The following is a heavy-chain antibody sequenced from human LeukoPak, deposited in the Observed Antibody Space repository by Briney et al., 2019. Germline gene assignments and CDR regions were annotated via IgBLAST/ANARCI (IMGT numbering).Heavy chain of an antibody. CDR3: ARDPGGLVGENYFDY. CDR2: INPSGGST. J-gene: IGHJ4*02. V-gene: IGHV1-46*01. D-gene: IGHD3-10*01. Sequence: ASVKVSCKASGYTFTSYYMHWVRQAPGQGLEWMGIINPSGGSTSYAQKFQGRVTMTRDTSTSTVYMELSSLGSEDTAVYYCARDPGGLVGENYFDYWGQGTLVTVSS. CDR1: GYTFTSYY.